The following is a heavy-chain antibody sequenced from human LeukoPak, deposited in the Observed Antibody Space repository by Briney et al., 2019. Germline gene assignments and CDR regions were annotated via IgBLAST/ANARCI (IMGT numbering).Heavy chain of an antibody. V-gene: IGHV4-34*01. J-gene: IGHJ2*01. CDR2: INQSGST. Sequence: SETLSLTCAVYGGSFSGYYWSWIRQPPGKGLEWIGDINQSGSTNYNPSLKSRVTISIDTSKNHFSLTLSSVTAADTAVYYCARNFDLWGRGTLVTVSS. CDR3: ARNFDL. CDR1: GGSFSGYY.